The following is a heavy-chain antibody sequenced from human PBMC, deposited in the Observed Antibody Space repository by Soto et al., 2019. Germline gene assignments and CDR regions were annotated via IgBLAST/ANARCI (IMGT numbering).Heavy chain of an antibody. D-gene: IGHD6-13*01. CDR1: GYTFATFG. CDR2: ISAYNGNT. Sequence: QVQLVQSGAEVKNPGASVTVSCKASGYTFATFGIAWVRQAPGQPLEWMGWISAYNGNTHYAQNFQGRVTMDTDTXTNTAYMEVRSLRSDDTAVYYCGRSGPAAPGIFEYWGQGTLVTVSS. CDR3: GRSGPAAPGIFEY. J-gene: IGHJ4*02. V-gene: IGHV1-18*01.